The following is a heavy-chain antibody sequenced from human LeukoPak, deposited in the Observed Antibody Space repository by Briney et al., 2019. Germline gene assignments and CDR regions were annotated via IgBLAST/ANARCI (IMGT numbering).Heavy chain of an antibody. D-gene: IGHD3-10*01. CDR3: ARDAYYGSESPRGYYYGMDV. CDR1: GFTVSSNY. V-gene: IGHV3-66*01. CDR2: VYSGGST. J-gene: IGHJ6*02. Sequence: PGGSLRLSCAASGFTVSSNYMSWVRQAPGKGLEWVSVVYSGGSTYYADSVKGRFTISRDSSKSTLYLQMNSLRAEDTAVYYCARDAYYGSESPRGYYYGMDVWGQGTTVTVSS.